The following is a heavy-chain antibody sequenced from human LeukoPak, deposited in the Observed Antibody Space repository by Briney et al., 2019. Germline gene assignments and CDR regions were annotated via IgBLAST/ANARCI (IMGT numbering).Heavy chain of an antibody. V-gene: IGHV3-64*01. CDR3: ARVEFAYYYYYMDV. CDR1: GFTFSSYA. D-gene: IGHD3-10*01. Sequence: GGSLRLSCAASGFTFSSYAMHWVRQAPGKGLEYVSAISSNGGSTYYANSVKGRFTISRDNSKNTLYLQMGSLRAEDMAVYYCARVEFAYYYYYMDVWGEGTTVTVSS. J-gene: IGHJ6*03. CDR2: ISSNGGST.